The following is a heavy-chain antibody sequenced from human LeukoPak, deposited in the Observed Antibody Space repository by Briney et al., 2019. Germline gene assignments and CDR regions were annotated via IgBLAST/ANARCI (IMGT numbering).Heavy chain of an antibody. CDR2: INPNSGGT. CDR1: GYTFTGYY. V-gene: IGHV1-2*02. CDR3: ASHTQGEQLADDAFDI. D-gene: IGHD6-6*01. Sequence: GASVKVSCKASGYTFTGYYMHWVRQAPGQGLEWMGWINPNSGGTNYAQKFQGRVTMTRDTSISTAYMELSRLRSDDTAVYYCASHTQGEQLADDAFDIWGQGTMVTVSS. J-gene: IGHJ3*02.